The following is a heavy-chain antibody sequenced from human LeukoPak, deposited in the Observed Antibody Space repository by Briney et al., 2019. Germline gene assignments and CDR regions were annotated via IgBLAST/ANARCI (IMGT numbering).Heavy chain of an antibody. V-gene: IGHV3-30*04. CDR1: GFTFSSYA. CDR3: ARSYGDYGSAFDI. Sequence: GRSLRLSCAASGFTFSSYAMHWVRQAPGKGLEWVAVISYDGSNKYYADPVKGRFTISRDNSKNTLYLQMNSLRAEDTAVYYCARSYGDYGSAFDIWGQGTMVTVSS. J-gene: IGHJ3*02. D-gene: IGHD4-17*01. CDR2: ISYDGSNK.